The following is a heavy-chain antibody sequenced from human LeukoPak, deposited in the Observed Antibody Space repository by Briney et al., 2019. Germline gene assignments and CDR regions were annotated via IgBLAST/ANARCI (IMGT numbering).Heavy chain of an antibody. D-gene: IGHD1-26*01. J-gene: IGHJ4*02. CDR2: INPNSGGT. CDR3: ARVPGMVGASGY. Sequence: ASVKVSCKASGYTFTGYYMHWVRQAPGQGLEWMGWINPNSGGTNYAQKFQGRVTMTRDTSISTAYMELSRLRSDDTAVYYCARVPGMVGASGYWGQGTLVTVSS. V-gene: IGHV1-2*02. CDR1: GYTFTGYY.